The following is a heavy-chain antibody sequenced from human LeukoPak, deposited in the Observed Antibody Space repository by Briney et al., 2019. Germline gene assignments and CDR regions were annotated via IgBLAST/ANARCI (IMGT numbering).Heavy chain of an antibody. D-gene: IGHD5-12*01. CDR1: GYTLTELS. CDR2: YDPEDGET. CDR3: ALVATGGDYYYGMDV. J-gene: IGHJ6*02. Sequence: ASVKVSCKVSGYTLTELSMHWVRQAPGKGLEWMGGYDPEDGETIYAQKFQGRVTMTEDTSTDTAYMELSSLRSEDTAVYYCALVATGGDYYYGMDVWGQGTTVTVSS. V-gene: IGHV1-24*01.